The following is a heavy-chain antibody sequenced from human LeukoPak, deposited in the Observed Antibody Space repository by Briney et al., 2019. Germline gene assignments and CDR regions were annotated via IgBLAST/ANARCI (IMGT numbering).Heavy chain of an antibody. CDR2: IYDGGSNT. CDR1: GFTFSANA. J-gene: IGHJ4*02. CDR3: AGHGSSSG. Sequence: PGGSLSLSCGASGFTFSANALSWVRQAPGKGPEWVSTIYDGGSNTNYADSVKGRFTISRDNPKNTLYLQMNSLRAEDTAVYYCAGHGSSSGWGQGTLVTVSS. V-gene: IGHV3-23*01. D-gene: IGHD6-6*01.